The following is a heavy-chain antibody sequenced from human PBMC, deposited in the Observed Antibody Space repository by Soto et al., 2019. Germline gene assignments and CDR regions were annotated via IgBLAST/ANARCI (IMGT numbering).Heavy chain of an antibody. CDR2: INPSGGST. D-gene: IGHD6-19*01. CDR1: GYTFTSYY. V-gene: IGHV1-46*01. Sequence: QVQLVQSGAEVKKPGDSVKVSCKASGYTFTSYYMHWVRQAPGQGLEWMGIINPSGGSTSYAQKFQGRVTMTRDTSTSTVYMELSSLRSEDTAVYYCARDRGSSGWYVSSYFDYWGQGTLVTVSS. J-gene: IGHJ4*02. CDR3: ARDRGSSGWYVSSYFDY.